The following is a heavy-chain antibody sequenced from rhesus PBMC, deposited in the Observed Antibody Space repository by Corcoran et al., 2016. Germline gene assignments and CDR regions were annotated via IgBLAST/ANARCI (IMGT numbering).Heavy chain of an antibody. CDR3: ARERTHWGTTPLYYYGFDS. CDR1: GGSISRGYD. J-gene: IGHJ6*01. D-gene: IGHD1-44*01. CDR2: IHGRSGST. Sequence: QVQLQESGPAVVKPSETLSLTCAVSGGSISRGYDWCWFHASPGVGLEWSGLIHGRSGSTNNNPSLKSRGTISQDTSKNQFSWKLSSVTAADTVVYYCARERTHWGTTPLYYYGFDSWGQGVVVTVSS. V-gene: IGHV4S7*01.